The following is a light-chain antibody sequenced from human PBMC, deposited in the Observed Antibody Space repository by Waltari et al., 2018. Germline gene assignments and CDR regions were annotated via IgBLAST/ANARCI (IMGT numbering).Light chain of an antibody. Sequence: DIQMTQSPSSLSASVGDRVTVTCRASRAINKELSWYQQKPGKAPTLLIYAASSLQTGVSSRFSGSGSGTDFTLTITSLQPEDVANYYCQQDYTTPYSFGQGTKVEIK. CDR2: AAS. CDR1: RAINKE. CDR3: QQDYTTPYS. V-gene: IGKV1-27*01. J-gene: IGKJ2*03.